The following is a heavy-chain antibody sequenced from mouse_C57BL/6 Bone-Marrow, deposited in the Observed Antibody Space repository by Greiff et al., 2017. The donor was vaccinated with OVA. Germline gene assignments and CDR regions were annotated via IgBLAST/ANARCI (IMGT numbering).Heavy chain of an antibody. CDR1: GYTFTSYG. CDR3: ARLGYYGSSNWYFDV. CDR2: IYPRSGNT. V-gene: IGHV1-81*01. J-gene: IGHJ1*03. D-gene: IGHD1-1*01. Sequence: QVQLQQSGAELARPGASVKLSCKASGYTFTSYGISWVKQRTGQGLEWIGEIYPRSGNTYYNEKFKGKATLTADKSSSTAYMELRSLTSEDSAVYFCARLGYYGSSNWYFDVWGTGTTVTVSS.